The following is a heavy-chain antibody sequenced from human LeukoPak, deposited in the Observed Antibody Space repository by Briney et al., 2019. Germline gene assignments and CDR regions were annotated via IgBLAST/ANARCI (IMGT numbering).Heavy chain of an antibody. V-gene: IGHV4-61*02. CDR2: IYTSGST. CDR3: ARGALGNTAMAPFDY. J-gene: IGHJ4*02. D-gene: IGHD5-18*01. Sequence: SETLSLTCTVSGGPISSGSYYRSWIRQPAGKGLEWIGRIYTSGSTNYNPSLKSRVTISVDTSKNQFSLKLSSVTAADTAVYYCARGALGNTAMAPFDYWGQGTLVTVSS. CDR1: GGPISSGSYY.